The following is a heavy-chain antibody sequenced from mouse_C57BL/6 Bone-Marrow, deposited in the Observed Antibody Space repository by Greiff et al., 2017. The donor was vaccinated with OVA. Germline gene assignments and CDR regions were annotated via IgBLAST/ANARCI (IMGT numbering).Heavy chain of an antibody. Sequence: EVKLMESGPELVKPGASVKIPCKASGYTFTDYNMDWVKQSHGKSLEWIGDINPNNGGTIYNQKFKGKATLTVDKSSSTAYMELRSLTSEDTAVYYCAREGPDGSSLYFDYWGQGTTLTVSS. CDR3: AREGPDGSSLYFDY. CDR1: GYTFTDYN. J-gene: IGHJ2*01. D-gene: IGHD1-1*01. CDR2: INPNNGGT. V-gene: IGHV1-18*01.